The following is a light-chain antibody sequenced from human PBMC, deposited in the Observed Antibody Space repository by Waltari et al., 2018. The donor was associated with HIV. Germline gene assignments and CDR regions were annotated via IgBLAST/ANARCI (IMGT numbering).Light chain of an antibody. V-gene: IGKV3-15*01. CDR3: QQYNNWWT. CDR2: DTS. CDR1: QSVRSN. J-gene: IGKJ1*01. Sequence: EIMMTQSPATLSVSPGERATLSCRASQSVRSNLAWYQQKPGQAPRLLIYDTSTRATGIPARFSGSGSGTEFSLTISSLQSEDFPLYYCQQYNNWWTFGQGTKVEIK.